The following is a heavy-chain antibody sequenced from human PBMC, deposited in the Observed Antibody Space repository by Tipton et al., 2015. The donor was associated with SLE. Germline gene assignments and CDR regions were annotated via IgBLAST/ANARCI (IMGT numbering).Heavy chain of an antibody. CDR2: INHSGST. J-gene: IGHJ4*02. V-gene: IGHV4-39*07. Sequence: TLSLTCTVSGGSISSGGYYWSWIRQPPGKGLEWIGEINHSGSTNYNPSPKSRVTISVDTSKNQFSLKLSSVTAADTAVYYCASANWNFEYWGQGTLVTVSS. CDR3: ASANWNFEY. CDR1: GGSISSGGYY. D-gene: IGHD1-1*01.